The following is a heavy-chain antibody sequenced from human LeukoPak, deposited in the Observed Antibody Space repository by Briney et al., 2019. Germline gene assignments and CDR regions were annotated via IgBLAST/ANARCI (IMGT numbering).Heavy chain of an antibody. D-gene: IGHD2-2*01. Sequence: GASVKVSCTASGYTFTSYDINWVRQATGQGLEWMGWMNPNSGNTCYAQTLQGRVTMTRNTSISTAYMELSSLRSEDTAVYYCARAMPYYYYGMDVWRQGTTVTDSS. V-gene: IGHV1-8*01. CDR3: ARAMPYYYYGMDV. J-gene: IGHJ6*02. CDR2: MNPNSGNT. CDR1: GYTFTSYD.